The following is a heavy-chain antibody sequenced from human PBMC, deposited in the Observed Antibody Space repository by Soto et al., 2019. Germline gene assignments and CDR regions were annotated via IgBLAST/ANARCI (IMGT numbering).Heavy chain of an antibody. V-gene: IGHV3-15*07. CDR2: IKSKTDGGTT. D-gene: IGHD3-22*01. Sequence: EVQLVESGGGLVKPGGSLRLSCAASGFTFSNAWMNWVRQAPGKGLEWVGRIKSKTDGGTTDYAVPVKGRFTISRDDSKNTLYLQMNSLKTEDTAVYYCTTGYYDSSGYYSDDAFDIWGQGTMVTVSS. CDR3: TTGYYDSSGYYSDDAFDI. J-gene: IGHJ3*02. CDR1: GFTFSNAW.